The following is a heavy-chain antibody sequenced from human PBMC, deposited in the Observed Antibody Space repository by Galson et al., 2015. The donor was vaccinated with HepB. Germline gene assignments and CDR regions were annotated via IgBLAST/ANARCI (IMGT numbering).Heavy chain of an antibody. V-gene: IGHV1-18*01. CDR3: ARDGPYYYDSSGYTIAGGMDV. CDR2: ISAYNGNT. J-gene: IGHJ6*02. D-gene: IGHD3-22*01. Sequence: SVKVSCKASGYTFTSYGISWVRQAPGQGLERMGWISAYNGNTNYAQKLQGRVTMTTDTSTSTAYMELRSLRSDDTAVYYCARDGPYYYDSSGYTIAGGMDVWGQGTTVTVSS. CDR1: GYTFTSYG.